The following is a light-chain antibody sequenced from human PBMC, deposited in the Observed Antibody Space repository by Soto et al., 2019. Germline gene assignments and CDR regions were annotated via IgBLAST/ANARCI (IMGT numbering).Light chain of an antibody. CDR3: QSYDSSLSGYV. CDR2: GNS. Sequence: QSWLTQPPSVSGAPGQRVTISCTGSSSNSGAGYDVHWYQQLPGTAPKLLIYGNSNRPSGVPDRFSGSKSGTSASLAITGLQAEDEADYYCQSYDSSLSGYVFGTGTKVTVL. V-gene: IGLV1-40*01. J-gene: IGLJ1*01. CDR1: SSNSGAGYD.